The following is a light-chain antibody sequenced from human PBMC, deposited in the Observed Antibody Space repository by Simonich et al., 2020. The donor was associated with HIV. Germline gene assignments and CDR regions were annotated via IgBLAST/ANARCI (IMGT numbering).Light chain of an antibody. CDR1: QSLLHSDGKTY. Sequence: DIVMTQTPLSLSVTPGQPASISCKSSQSLLHSDGKTYLYWYLHKPGQSPQLLIYEVSNLVSGVPDRFSGSGSGTDFTLTISSLQPEDFATYYCQQSYSTPRTFGQGTKVEIK. CDR3: QQSYSTPRT. CDR2: EVS. V-gene: IGKV2D-29*02. J-gene: IGKJ1*01.